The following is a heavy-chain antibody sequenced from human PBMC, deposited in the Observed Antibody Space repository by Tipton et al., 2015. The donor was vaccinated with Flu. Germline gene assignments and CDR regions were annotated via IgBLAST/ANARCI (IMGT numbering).Heavy chain of an antibody. D-gene: IGHD2/OR15-2a*01. CDR3: ARVYSSFCLDY. CDR1: GFTFRSYG. CDR2: ISDDGNDI. Sequence: QLVQSGGGVVQPGRSLRLSCAPSGFTFRSYGMHWVRQAPGKGLEWVAFISDDGNDINYADSVKGLFTISRDNSKKTIFLQMNSLRAEDTALYYCARVYSSFCLDYWGQGILVTVSS. V-gene: IGHV3-30*19. J-gene: IGHJ4*02.